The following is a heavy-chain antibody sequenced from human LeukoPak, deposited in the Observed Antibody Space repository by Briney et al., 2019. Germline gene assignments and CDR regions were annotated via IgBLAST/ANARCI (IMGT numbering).Heavy chain of an antibody. CDR3: ARGRYPDY. CDR1: GHSISSGHF. J-gene: IGHJ4*02. V-gene: IGHV4-38-2*01. D-gene: IGHD1-26*01. CDR2: IFHSGIT. Sequence: PSETLSLTCVVSGHSISSGHFWGWIRQPPGKGLEWIGDIFHSGITSYSPSLKSRVTISVDTSKNQFSLKLNSVTAADTAVYYCARGRYPDYWGQGTLVTVSS.